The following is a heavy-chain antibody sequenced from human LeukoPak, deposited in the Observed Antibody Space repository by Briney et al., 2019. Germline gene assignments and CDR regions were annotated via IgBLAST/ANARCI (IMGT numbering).Heavy chain of an antibody. J-gene: IGHJ4*02. CDR1: GFTFGDYA. CDR3: TRDYTVFGVVIHAN. Sequence: GGSLRLSCTASGFTFGDYAMSWVHQAPGKGLEWVCFIRGKAYGGTTEYAASVKGRFTISRDDSKSIAYLQMNSLKTEDTAVYYCTRDYTVFGVVIHANWGQGTLVTVSS. D-gene: IGHD3-3*01. V-gene: IGHV3-49*04. CDR2: IRGKAYGGTT.